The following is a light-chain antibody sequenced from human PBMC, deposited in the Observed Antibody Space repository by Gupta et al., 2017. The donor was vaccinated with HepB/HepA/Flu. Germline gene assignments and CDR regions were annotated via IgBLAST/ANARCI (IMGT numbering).Light chain of an antibody. V-gene: IGKV3-11*01. J-gene: IGKJ1*01. CDR3: QQRSNGAFVWT. Sequence: EIVLTQSPATLSLSPGERATLSCRASQSVSSYLAWYQQKPGQAPRLLIYDASNRATGSPARFSGSGAGTDCTLTISSLEPEDFAVYYCQQRSNGAFVWTFGQWTKVEIK. CDR2: DAS. CDR1: QSVSSY.